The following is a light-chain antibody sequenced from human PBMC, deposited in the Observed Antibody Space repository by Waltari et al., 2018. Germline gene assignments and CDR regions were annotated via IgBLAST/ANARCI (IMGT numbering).Light chain of an antibody. J-gene: IGKJ1*01. CDR2: GAS. Sequence: EIVLKQSPGTLSLSPGDSATLSCRASQRVSRSLAWYQQKPGQAPRLLIYGASSRATGVPDRFSGSGSGTDFSLTISRLEPEDFAVYYCQHYVTLPATFGQGTKVEIK. CDR3: QHYVTLPAT. V-gene: IGKV3-20*01. CDR1: QRVSRS.